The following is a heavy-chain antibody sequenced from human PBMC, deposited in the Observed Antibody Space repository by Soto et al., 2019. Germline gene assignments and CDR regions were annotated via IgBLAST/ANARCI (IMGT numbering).Heavy chain of an antibody. CDR2: LYYSGST. V-gene: IGHV4-59*01. Sequence: QVQLQESGPGLVKPSETLSLTCTVSGGSISSYYWSWIRQPPGKGLEWIVYLYYSGSTNYNPSLKSRVTISVDPSKNQFSLKLSSVTAADTAVYYCARSLNSGTSGYGMDVWGQGTTVTVSS. CDR3: ARSLNSGTSGYGMDV. CDR1: GGSISSYY. J-gene: IGHJ6*02. D-gene: IGHD3-10*01.